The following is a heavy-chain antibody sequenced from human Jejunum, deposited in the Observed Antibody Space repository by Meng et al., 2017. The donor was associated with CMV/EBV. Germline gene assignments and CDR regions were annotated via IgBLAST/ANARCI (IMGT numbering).Heavy chain of an antibody. J-gene: IGHJ6*02. V-gene: IGHV3-48*04. D-gene: IGHD3-16*01. CDR2: ISSGSNTI. Sequence: TFSSYSRNWVRQAPGKGLEWVAYISSGSNTIYYADSVKGRLTNSRDNDNNSLHLQMSSLRAEDTAVYYCARGGRGNYYYYYGMDVWGQGTTVTVSS. CDR3: ARGGRGNYYYYYGMDV. CDR1: TFSSYS.